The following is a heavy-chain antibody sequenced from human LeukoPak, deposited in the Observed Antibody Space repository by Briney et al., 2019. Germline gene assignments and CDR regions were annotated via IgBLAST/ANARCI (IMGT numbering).Heavy chain of an antibody. J-gene: IGHJ6*03. CDR2: SNPGGGAT. CDR1: GGTFSSYA. Sequence: GASVKVSCKASGGTFSSYAISWVRQAPGQGLEWMGVSNPGGGATTYAQKFQGRVTMTRDMSTSTVYMELRSLRSADTAVYYCARGNDGWPHYYYYFMDVWGKGTTVTVSS. D-gene: IGHD1-1*01. V-gene: IGHV1-46*01. CDR3: ARGNDGWPHYYYYFMDV.